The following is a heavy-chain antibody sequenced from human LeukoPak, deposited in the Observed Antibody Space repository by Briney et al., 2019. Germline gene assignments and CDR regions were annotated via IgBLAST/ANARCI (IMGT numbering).Heavy chain of an antibody. CDR2: IKSKTDGGSA. D-gene: IGHD1/OR15-1a*01. J-gene: IGHJ4*02. Sequence: GGSLRLSCAASGSTFSNAWMTWVRQAPGKGLEWVGRIKSKTDGGSADYAAPVKGRFTISRDDSKNTLYLRMNSLKTEDTAVYYCTTQGTSGTGRVDYWGQGTLVTVSS. CDR1: GSTFSNAW. CDR3: TTQGTSGTGRVDY. V-gene: IGHV3-15*01.